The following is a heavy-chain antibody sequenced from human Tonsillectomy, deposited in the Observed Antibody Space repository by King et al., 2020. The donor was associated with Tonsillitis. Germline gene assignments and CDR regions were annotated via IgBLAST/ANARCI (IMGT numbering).Heavy chain of an antibody. V-gene: IGHV3-33*01. D-gene: IGHD6-6*01. Sequence: QLVQSGGGVVQPGRSLRLSCAASGFTFSNYAMHWVRQAPGKGLEWVAVIWYDGSNKYYADSVKGRFTISRDNSKNTLYLQMNSLRAEDTAVYYCARAGGGGSSSGADYWGQGTLVTVSS. CDR2: IWYDGSNK. CDR3: ARAGGGGSSSGADY. J-gene: IGHJ4*02. CDR1: GFTFSNYA.